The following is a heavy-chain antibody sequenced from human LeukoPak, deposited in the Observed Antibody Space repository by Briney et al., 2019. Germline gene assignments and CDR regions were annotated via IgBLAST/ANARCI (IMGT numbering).Heavy chain of an antibody. J-gene: IGHJ2*01. V-gene: IGHV4-31*03. Sequence: PSETLSLTCTVSGGSITSGGYYWNWIRQHPGKGLEWIGYIYYSGSTYYNPSLRSRLTISLDTSKNQFSLKLSSVTAADTAVYYCARTGDPSSSWFLWYFDLWGRGTLVTVSS. D-gene: IGHD6-13*01. CDR1: GGSITSGGYY. CDR3: ARTGDPSSSWFLWYFDL. CDR2: IYYSGST.